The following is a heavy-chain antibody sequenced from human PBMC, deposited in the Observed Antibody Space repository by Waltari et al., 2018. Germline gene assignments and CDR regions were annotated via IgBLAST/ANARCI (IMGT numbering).Heavy chain of an antibody. Sequence: EVQLLESGGCLVQPGGSLRLSCAASGFTFSRHAMSWVRQVPGRGLEWVSAISGSGGSTYYAYSVKGRFTISRDNSKNTLYLQMNSLRAEDTAVYYCATSGRRDFDYWGQGTLVTVSS. J-gene: IGHJ4*02. CDR1: GFTFSRHA. CDR2: ISGSGGST. V-gene: IGHV3-23*01. D-gene: IGHD1-1*01. CDR3: ATSGRRDFDY.